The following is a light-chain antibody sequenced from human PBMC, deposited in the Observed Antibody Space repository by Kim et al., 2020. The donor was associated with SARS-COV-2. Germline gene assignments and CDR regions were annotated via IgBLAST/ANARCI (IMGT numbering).Light chain of an antibody. CDR1: QSVTSY. Sequence: EIVLTQSPATLSLSPGERATLSCWASQSVTSYLAWYQQKPGQAPRLLIHDASSRASGVPVRFSVSGSGTAFTLTISSVEPEDFGVYYCQQRTRLITFGQGTRLEIK. CDR2: DAS. CDR3: QQRTRLIT. J-gene: IGKJ5*01. V-gene: IGKV3-11*01.